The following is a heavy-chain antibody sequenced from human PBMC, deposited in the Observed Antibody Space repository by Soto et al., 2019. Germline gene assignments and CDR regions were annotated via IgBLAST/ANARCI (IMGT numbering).Heavy chain of an antibody. CDR1: GGSISSGGYS. J-gene: IGHJ5*02. CDR3: ARGYGSGRSGWFDP. V-gene: IGHV4-30-2*01. Sequence: QLQLQESGSGLVKPSQTLSLTCAVSGGSISSGGYSWSWIRQPPGKGLEWIGYIYHSGSTYYNPSLKSRVTIAVDRSKNQFSLKLSSVTAADTAVYYCARGYGSGRSGWFDPWGQGTLVTVSS. CDR2: IYHSGST. D-gene: IGHD3-10*01.